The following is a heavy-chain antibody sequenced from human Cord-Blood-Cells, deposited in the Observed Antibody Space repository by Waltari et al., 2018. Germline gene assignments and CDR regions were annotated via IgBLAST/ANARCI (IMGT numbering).Heavy chain of an antibody. CDR3: ARDQSDAFDI. CDR2: ILCGGST. CDR1: GFTVSSNY. Sequence: EVQLVESGGGLVQPGGSLRLSCAASGFTVSSNYMSWVRQAPAKGLEWVSVILCGGSTYYAYSVKVRFTISRHNSKNTLYLQMNSLRAEDTAVYYCARDQSDAFDIWGQGTMVTVSS. V-gene: IGHV3-53*04. J-gene: IGHJ3*02.